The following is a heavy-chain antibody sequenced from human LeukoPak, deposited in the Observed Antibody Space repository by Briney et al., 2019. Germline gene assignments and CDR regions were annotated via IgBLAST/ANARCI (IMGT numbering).Heavy chain of an antibody. CDR3: YVESEYGDYDY. CDR2: IYYSGRT. J-gene: IGHJ4*02. D-gene: IGHD4-17*01. CDR1: GGSVSSYY. Sequence: SETLSLTCTVSGGSVSSYYWSWIRQPPGKGLEWIGYIYYSGRTNYNPSLKSRVIISVDTSKNQFSLKLRSMTAADTAIYYCYVESEYGDYDYWGQGTLVAVSS. V-gene: IGHV4-59*02.